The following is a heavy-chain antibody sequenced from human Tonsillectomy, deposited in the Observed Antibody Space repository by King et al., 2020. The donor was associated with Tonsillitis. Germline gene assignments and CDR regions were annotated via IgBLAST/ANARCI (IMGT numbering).Heavy chain of an antibody. V-gene: IGHV4-31*03. CDR3: AKYEGGVFDP. J-gene: IGHJ5*02. Sequence: VQLQESGPGLVKPSQTLSLTCTVSGGSISGGAYYWSWIRQHPGKGLEWIGYSYYSDSFYNPSLKSRLTISVDTSKNQFSLKLTSLTAADTAVYYCAKYEGGVFDPWGQGTLVTVSS. CDR1: GGSISGGAYY. CDR2: SYYSDS. D-gene: IGHD2-15*01.